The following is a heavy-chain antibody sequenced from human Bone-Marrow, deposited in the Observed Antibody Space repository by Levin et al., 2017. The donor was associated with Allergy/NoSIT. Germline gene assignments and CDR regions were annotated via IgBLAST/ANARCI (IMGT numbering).Heavy chain of an antibody. CDR2: IKSKSVSGTT. Sequence: GGSLRLSCAASGFTFTDAWMNWVRQAPGKGLEWVGRIKSKSVSGTTDYGAPVKGRFTISRDDSQNTVSLQMNSLKTEDTAVYYCTAGSYTYVPNAFDIWGQGTMVSVSS. D-gene: IGHD5-18*01. J-gene: IGHJ3*02. CDR3: TAGSYTYVPNAFDI. V-gene: IGHV3-15*07. CDR1: GFTFTDAW.